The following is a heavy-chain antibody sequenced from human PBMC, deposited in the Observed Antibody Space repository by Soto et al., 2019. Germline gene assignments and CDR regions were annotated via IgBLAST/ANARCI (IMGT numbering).Heavy chain of an antibody. J-gene: IGHJ5*02. V-gene: IGHV1-8*01. CDR2: MNPNSGNT. Sequence: QVQLVQSGAEVKKPGASVKVSCKASGYTFTSYDINWVRQATGQGLEWMGWMNPNSGNTGYAQKFPGRINMTRNTSISTAYMELSSLRSEDTAVYYCARARTIIGPHNWFDPWGQGTLVTVSS. CDR3: ARARTIIGPHNWFDP. D-gene: IGHD2-8*01. CDR1: GYTFTSYD.